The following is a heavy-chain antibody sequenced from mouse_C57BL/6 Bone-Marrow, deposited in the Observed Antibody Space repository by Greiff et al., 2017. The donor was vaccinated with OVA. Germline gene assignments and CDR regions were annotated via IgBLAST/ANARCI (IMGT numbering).Heavy chain of an antibody. CDR1: GFNIKDDY. CDR3: NTDTTVVPYYFDY. V-gene: IGHV14-4*01. D-gene: IGHD1-1*01. J-gene: IGHJ2*01. CDR2: IDPENGDT. Sequence: VQLQQSGAELVRPGASVKLSCTASGFNIKDDYMHWVKQRPEQGLEWIGWIDPENGDTEYASKFQGKAPITADTSSNTAYLQLSSLTSEDTALYYCNTDTTVVPYYFDYWGQGTTLTVSA.